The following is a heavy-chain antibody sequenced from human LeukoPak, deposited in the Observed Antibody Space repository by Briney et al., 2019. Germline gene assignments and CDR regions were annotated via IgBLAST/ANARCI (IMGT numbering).Heavy chain of an antibody. CDR1: GFTFSSYA. J-gene: IGHJ4*02. CDR3: ARGLHAYTYGEFDY. D-gene: IGHD5-18*01. CDR2: ISGGGGST. Sequence: GGSLRLSCAASGFTFSSYAMSWVRQAPGQGLEWVSTISGGGGSTDYADSVKGRFTVSRDNSKNTLYLQMNSLRAEDTAVYYCARGLHAYTYGEFDYWGQGTLVTVSS. V-gene: IGHV3-23*01.